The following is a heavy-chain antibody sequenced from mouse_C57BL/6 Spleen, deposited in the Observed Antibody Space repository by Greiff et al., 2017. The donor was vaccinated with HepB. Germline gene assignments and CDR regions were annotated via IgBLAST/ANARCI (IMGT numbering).Heavy chain of an antibody. D-gene: IGHD1-1*01. CDR3: ARRDYYGSSYSWYFDV. CDR1: GYTFTSYT. V-gene: IGHV1-4*01. CDR2: INPSSGYT. J-gene: IGHJ1*03. Sequence: VQLQQSGAELARPGASVKMSCKASGYTFTSYTMHWVKQRPGQGLEWIGYINPSSGYTKYNQKFKDKATLTADKSSSTAYMQLSSLTSEDSAVYYCARRDYYGSSYSWYFDVWGTGTTVTVSS.